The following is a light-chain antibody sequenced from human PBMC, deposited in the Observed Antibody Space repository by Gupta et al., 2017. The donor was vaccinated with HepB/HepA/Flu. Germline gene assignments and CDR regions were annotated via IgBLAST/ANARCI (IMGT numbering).Light chain of an antibody. V-gene: IGKV1-39*01. CDR2: SAS. J-gene: IGKJ5*01. Sequence: DIQMTQSPSSLSASVGDRVTITCRASQSIRNYLNWYQHKPGKAPKLLIYSASTVQNEVPSRFSDSGSGTEFTLTISRLQPEDFAAYYCQQGLTTPITFGQGTRLEIK. CDR1: QSIRNY. CDR3: QQGLTTPIT.